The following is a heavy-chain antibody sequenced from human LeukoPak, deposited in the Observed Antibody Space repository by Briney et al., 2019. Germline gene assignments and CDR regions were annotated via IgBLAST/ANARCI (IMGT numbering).Heavy chain of an antibody. D-gene: IGHD3-22*01. Sequence: SQTLSLTCAISGDSVSSNSATWNWIRQSPSRGLEWLGRTYYRSKWYNDYAVSAKSRITINPDTSKNQFSLQLNSVTPEDTAVYYCARARAYYDSSGYLNWFDPWGQGTLVTVSS. CDR3: ARARAYYDSSGYLNWFDP. CDR1: GDSVSSNSAT. CDR2: TYYRSKWYN. V-gene: IGHV6-1*01. J-gene: IGHJ5*02.